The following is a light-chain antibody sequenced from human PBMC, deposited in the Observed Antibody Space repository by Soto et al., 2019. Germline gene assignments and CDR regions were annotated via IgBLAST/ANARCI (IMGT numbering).Light chain of an antibody. CDR2: KAS. CDR1: QTISSW. Sequence: DIQMTQSPSTLSGSVGDRVTITCRASQTISSWLAWYQQKPGKAPKLLIYKASTLKSGVPSRFSGSGSGTEFTLTISSLQPDDFAVYYCQQYNNWPSLTFGGGTKVDIK. V-gene: IGKV1-5*03. CDR3: QQYNNWPSLT. J-gene: IGKJ4*01.